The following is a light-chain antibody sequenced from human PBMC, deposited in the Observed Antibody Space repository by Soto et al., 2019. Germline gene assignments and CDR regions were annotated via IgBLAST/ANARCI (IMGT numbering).Light chain of an antibody. V-gene: IGKV3D-20*02. CDR2: DAS. CDR1: QSVSSSY. CDR3: QQRSNWPPS. J-gene: IGKJ5*01. Sequence: EIVLTQSPGTLSLSPGERATLSCRASQSVSSSYLAWYQQKPGQAPRLLIYDASNRATGIPARFSGSGSGTDFTLTISSLEPEDFAVYSCQQRSNWPPSFGQGTRLEIK.